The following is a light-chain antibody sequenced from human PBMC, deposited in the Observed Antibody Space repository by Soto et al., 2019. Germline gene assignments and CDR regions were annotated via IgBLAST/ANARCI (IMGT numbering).Light chain of an antibody. J-gene: IGKJ2*01. CDR1: QSVSPW. Sequence: DIHMTQSPSTLSVSVRDRVTITCRASQSVSPWLAWYQQKPGKASRLLIYQASTLESGVPSRFSGSGTGTEFTLTISSLQPDDFATYYCQQYHSYPYSFGQGTKLEI. CDR3: QQYHSYPYS. V-gene: IGKV1-5*03. CDR2: QAS.